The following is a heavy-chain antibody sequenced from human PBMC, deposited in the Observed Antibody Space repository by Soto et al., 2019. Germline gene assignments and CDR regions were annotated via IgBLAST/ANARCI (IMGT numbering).Heavy chain of an antibody. CDR3: AKALKNRPLSSWGMDV. V-gene: IGHV3-23*01. Sequence: GGSLRLSCAASGFTFSSYAMTWVRQAPGKGLQWVSAISASAGSTYYADSVKGRFTISRDNSKNTLYLQMNSLRAEDTAVYYCAKALKNRPLSSWGMDVWGKGTTVTFP. CDR1: GFTFSSYA. CDR2: ISASAGST. J-gene: IGHJ6*04. D-gene: IGHD6-6*01.